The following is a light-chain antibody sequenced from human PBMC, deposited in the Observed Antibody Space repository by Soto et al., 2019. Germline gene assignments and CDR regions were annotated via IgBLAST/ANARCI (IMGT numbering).Light chain of an antibody. CDR3: QQYNNWPYT. J-gene: IGKJ2*01. Sequence: EIVMTQSPDTLSVSPGERATLSCRASQSVSTNLAWYQQKPGQAPRLLIYGASTRAPGIPARFSGSGSGTEFTLPISSLQSEDFAVYHCQQYNNWPYTFGQGTKLEIK. V-gene: IGKV3-15*01. CDR2: GAS. CDR1: QSVSTN.